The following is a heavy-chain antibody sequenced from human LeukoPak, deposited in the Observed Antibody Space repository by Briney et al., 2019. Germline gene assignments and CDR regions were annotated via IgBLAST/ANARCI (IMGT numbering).Heavy chain of an antibody. CDR2: IYHSGST. J-gene: IGHJ4*02. Sequence: SETLSLTCTVSGYSISSGYYWGWIRQPPGKGLEWIGSIYHSGSTYYNPSLKSRVTISVDTSKNQFSLKLSSVTAADTAVYYCARGLIMITFGGVIVPLYYFDYWGQGTLVTVSS. CDR1: GYSISSGYY. D-gene: IGHD3-16*02. V-gene: IGHV4-38-2*02. CDR3: ARGLIMITFGGVIVPLYYFDY.